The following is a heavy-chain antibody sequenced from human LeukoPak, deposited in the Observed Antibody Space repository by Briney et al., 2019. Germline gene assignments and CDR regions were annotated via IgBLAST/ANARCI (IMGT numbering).Heavy chain of an antibody. J-gene: IGHJ4*02. CDR3: ARVLVAGTGGWLLGDYFDY. CDR1: GGSISSGDYY. V-gene: IGHV4-30-4*01. CDR2: IYYSGST. D-gene: IGHD5-24*01. Sequence: LQTLSLTCTVSGGSISSGDYYWSWIRQPPGKGLEWIGYIYYSGSTYYNPSLKSRVTISVDTSKNQFSLKLSSVTAADTAVYYCARVLVAGTGGWLLGDYFDYWGQGTLVTVSS.